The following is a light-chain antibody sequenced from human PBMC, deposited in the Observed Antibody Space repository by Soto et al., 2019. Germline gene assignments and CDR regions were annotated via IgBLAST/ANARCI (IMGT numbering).Light chain of an antibody. J-gene: IGLJ3*02. CDR2: GNN. V-gene: IGLV1-40*01. CDR1: SSNIGAGYD. CDR3: QSYDSSLSAWV. Sequence: QLVLTQPPSVSGAPGQRVTISCTGSSSNIGAGYDVHWYQQLPGTAPRLLIFGNNNRPSGVPDRSSGSKSGTSASLAITGLQAGDEADYYCQSYDSSLSAWVFGGGTKLTVL.